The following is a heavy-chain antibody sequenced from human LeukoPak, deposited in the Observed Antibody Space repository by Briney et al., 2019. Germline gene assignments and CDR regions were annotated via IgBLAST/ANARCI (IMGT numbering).Heavy chain of an antibody. CDR1: GYTFTSYY. Sequence: ASVKVSCKASGYTFTSYYMHWVRQAPGQGLEWMGITNPSGGSTSYAQKFQGRVTMTRDTSTSTVYMELSSLRSEDTAVYYCARVDYYDSSGYGEEDYWGQGTLVTVSS. CDR2: TNPSGGST. CDR3: ARVDYYDSSGYGEEDY. V-gene: IGHV1-46*01. D-gene: IGHD3-22*01. J-gene: IGHJ4*02.